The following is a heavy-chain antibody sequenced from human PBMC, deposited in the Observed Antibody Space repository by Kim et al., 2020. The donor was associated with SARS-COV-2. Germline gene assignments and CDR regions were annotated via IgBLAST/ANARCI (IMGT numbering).Heavy chain of an antibody. J-gene: IGHJ5*02. Sequence: SVKVSCKASGGTFSSYAISWVRQAPGQGLAWMGRIIPILCIANFAHKFQGRVTITADKSTSTAYLELSSLRSEDTAVYYLAGGAAAGYNLFDPWGEGT. V-gene: IGHV1-69*04. CDR2: IIPILCIA. CDR3: AGGAAAGYNLFDP. D-gene: IGHD6-13*01. CDR1: GGTFSSYA.